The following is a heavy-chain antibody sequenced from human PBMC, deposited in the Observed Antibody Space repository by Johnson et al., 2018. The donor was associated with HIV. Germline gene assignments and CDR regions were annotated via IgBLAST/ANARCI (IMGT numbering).Heavy chain of an antibody. CDR3: ARVASPGTRAFNG. CDR2: INWSGGIT. CDR1: GFTLGDHG. J-gene: IGHJ3*01. V-gene: IGHV3-20*04. Sequence: EVLLLASGGGVVRPGGSLRLSCVASGFTLGDHGMSWVRQVPGKGLEWVSDINWSGGITNYLDSVKGRFTISRDNAKNSLFLHMSSLRAEDTALYYCARVASPGTRAFNGWGRGTMVTVSS. D-gene: IGHD6-13*01.